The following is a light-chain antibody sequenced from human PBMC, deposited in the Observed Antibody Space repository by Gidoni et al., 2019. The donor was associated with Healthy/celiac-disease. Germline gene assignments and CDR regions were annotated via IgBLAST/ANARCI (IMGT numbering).Light chain of an antibody. Sequence: EIGLTQSPGTLSLSPGERDTLSCRASQSVGSSYLAWYQQKPGQAPRLLISGASSRATGIPDRFSGSGFVTDFTLTIRRLEPEDFAVYYCQQYGSSPRLTFGGGTKVEIK. CDR3: QQYGSSPRLT. CDR1: QSVGSSY. V-gene: IGKV3-20*01. J-gene: IGKJ4*01. CDR2: GAS.